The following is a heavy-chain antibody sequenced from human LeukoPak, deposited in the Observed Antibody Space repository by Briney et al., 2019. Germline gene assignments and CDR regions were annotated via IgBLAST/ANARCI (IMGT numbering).Heavy chain of an antibody. V-gene: IGHV4-34*01. CDR3: AREPYYYESSGSTAP. CDR1: GGSFSGYY. D-gene: IGHD3-22*01. Sequence: SETLSLTCAVYGGSFSGYYWSWIRQPPGKGLKWIGEINHSGSTYYNSSLKSRVTMSVDTSKNQFSLKLSSVTAADTAVYYCAREPYYYESSGSTAPWGQGTLVTVSS. J-gene: IGHJ5*02. CDR2: INHSGST.